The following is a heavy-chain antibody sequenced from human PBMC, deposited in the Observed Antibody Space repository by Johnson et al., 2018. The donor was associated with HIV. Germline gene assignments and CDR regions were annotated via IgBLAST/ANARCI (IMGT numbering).Heavy chain of an antibody. Sequence: QEKLVESGGGVVQPGRSLRLSCGASGFTLRSYAMHWVRQAPGKGLEWVAVISYDESNKYYADSVKGRFTISRYNSKNTLYLQMNSLRAEDTAVYYCAKGIVVGVRAFDIWGQGTMVTVSS. CDR3: AKGIVVGVRAFDI. V-gene: IGHV3-30*04. CDR1: GFTLRSYA. CDR2: ISYDESNK. J-gene: IGHJ3*02. D-gene: IGHD3-22*01.